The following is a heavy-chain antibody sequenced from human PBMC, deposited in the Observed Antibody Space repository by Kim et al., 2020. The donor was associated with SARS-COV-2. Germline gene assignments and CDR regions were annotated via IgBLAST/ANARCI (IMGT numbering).Heavy chain of an antibody. J-gene: IGHJ6*02. V-gene: IGHV6-1*01. Sequence: SQTLSLTCAISGDSVSSNSAAWNWIRQSPSRGLEWLVRTYYRSKWYNDYAVSVKSRLTINPDTSKNQFSLQLNSVTPEDTAVYYCARGPAYGSGSYYNEPEGMDVWGQRTTVTVSS. D-gene: IGHD3-10*01. CDR1: GDSVSSNSAA. CDR3: ARGPAYGSGSYYNEPEGMDV. CDR2: TYYRSKWYN.